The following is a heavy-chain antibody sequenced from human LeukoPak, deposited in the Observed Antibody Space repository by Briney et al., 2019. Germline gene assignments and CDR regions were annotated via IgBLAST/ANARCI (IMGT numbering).Heavy chain of an antibody. V-gene: IGHV1-18*01. CDR1: GYTFTSYG. CDR3: ARSGDIYDILTGYSGDAFDI. Sequence: ASVKVSCKASGYTFTSYGISWVRQAPGQGLEWMGWISAYNGNTNYAQKLQGRVTMTTDTSTSTAYMELRSLRSDDTAVYYCARSGDIYDILTGYSGDAFDIWGQGTMVTVSS. J-gene: IGHJ3*02. CDR2: ISAYNGNT. D-gene: IGHD3-9*01.